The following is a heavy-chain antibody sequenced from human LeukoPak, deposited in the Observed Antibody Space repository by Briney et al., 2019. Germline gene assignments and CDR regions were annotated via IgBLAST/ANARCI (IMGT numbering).Heavy chain of an antibody. CDR3: ARVGLYSSGYYYFADWTDY. Sequence: PGGSLRLSCAASGFTVSSNYMSWVRQAPGKGLEWVSVIYSGGSTYYADSVMGRFTISRDNSKNTLYLQMNSLRAEDTAVYYRARVGLYSSGYYYFADWTDYWGQGTLVTVSS. CDR2: IYSGGST. CDR1: GFTVSSNY. V-gene: IGHV3-66*01. J-gene: IGHJ4*02. D-gene: IGHD3-22*01.